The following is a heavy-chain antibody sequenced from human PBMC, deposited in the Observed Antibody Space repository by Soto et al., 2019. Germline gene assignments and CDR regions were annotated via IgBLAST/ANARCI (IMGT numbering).Heavy chain of an antibody. CDR1: GFTFSSYS. D-gene: IGHD6-13*01. J-gene: IGHJ6*02. CDR2: ISSGSSYI. CDR3: ARGSSSWFYLMDV. V-gene: IGHV3-21*01. Sequence: GVLRLSCAASGFTFSSYSMSWVRQAPGKGLEWVSSISSGSSYIYDADSVKGRCTISRDNAKSSLYLQMNSLRVEDTAVYYCARGSSSWFYLMDVWGQGTTVTVSS.